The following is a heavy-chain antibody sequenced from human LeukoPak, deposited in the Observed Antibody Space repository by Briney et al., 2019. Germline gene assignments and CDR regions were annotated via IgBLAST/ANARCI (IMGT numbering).Heavy chain of an antibody. CDR1: GFTFSSYA. CDR2: ISGSGGST. CDR3: ARSGGWLQFWPFDY. J-gene: IGHJ4*02. V-gene: IGHV3-23*01. Sequence: GGSLRLSCAASGFTFSSYAMSWVRQAPGKGLEWVSAISGSGGSTYYADSVKGRFTISRDNAKNSLYLQMNSLRAEDTALYYCARSGGWLQFWPFDYWGQGTLVTVSS. D-gene: IGHD5-24*01.